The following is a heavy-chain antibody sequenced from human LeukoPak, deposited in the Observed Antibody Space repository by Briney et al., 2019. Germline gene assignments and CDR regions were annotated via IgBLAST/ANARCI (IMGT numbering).Heavy chain of an antibody. D-gene: IGHD5-24*01. J-gene: IGHJ4*02. V-gene: IGHV3-53*01. Sequence: PGGSLRLSCAVTGFSVTNNYMSWVRQAPGKGLEWVSVFYVGGATYYADSVKGRFTISRDNSENTLYLQMKSLRAEDTAVYYCARGDGYNFFDYWGQGTLVTLSS. CDR2: FYVGGAT. CDR1: GFSVTNNY. CDR3: ARGDGYNFFDY.